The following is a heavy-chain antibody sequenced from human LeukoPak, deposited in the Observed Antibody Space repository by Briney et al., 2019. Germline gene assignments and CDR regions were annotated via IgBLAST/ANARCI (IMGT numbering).Heavy chain of an antibody. V-gene: IGHV3-30*18. CDR2: VSYDGSNK. Sequence: GGSLRLSCAASGFTFSSYGMHWVRQAPGKGLEWVAVVSYDGSNKYYADSVKGRFTISRDNSKNTLYLQMNSLRAEDTAVYYCAKVFRVGDYDYYFDYWGQGTLVTVSS. CDR1: GFTFSSYG. CDR3: AKVFRVGDYDYYFDY. D-gene: IGHD4-17*01. J-gene: IGHJ4*02.